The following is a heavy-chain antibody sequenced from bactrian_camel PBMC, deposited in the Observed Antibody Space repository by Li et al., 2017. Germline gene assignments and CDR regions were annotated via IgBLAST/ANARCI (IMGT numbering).Heavy chain of an antibody. V-gene: IGHV3S40*01. CDR2: ITSGTDFT. J-gene: IGHJ4*01. CDR1: GHTFSRNC. Sequence: VQLVESGGGSVQSGGSLRLSCVASGHTFSRNCMGWFRQAPGKGLEWVSGITSGTDFTYYADSVKHRFTISRDNAKNTAYLQMNSLKPEDTAVYYCATTFQGIGSGSSPGTQVTVS. D-gene: IGHD5*01.